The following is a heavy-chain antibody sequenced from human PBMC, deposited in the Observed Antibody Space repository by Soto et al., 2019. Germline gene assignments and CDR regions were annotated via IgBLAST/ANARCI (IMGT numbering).Heavy chain of an antibody. J-gene: IGHJ4*02. CDR1: GGSINSYY. CDR2: VYYTGST. CDR3: ARHRARFDILVGIEY. D-gene: IGHD3-9*01. V-gene: IGHV4-59*08. Sequence: SETLSLTCTVSGGSINSYYWSWIRQPPGEGLEWIGYVYYTGSTKYSPSLKSRLTISVDTSRNQFSLKLSSVTAADTAVYYCARHRARFDILVGIEYWGQGTLVTVS.